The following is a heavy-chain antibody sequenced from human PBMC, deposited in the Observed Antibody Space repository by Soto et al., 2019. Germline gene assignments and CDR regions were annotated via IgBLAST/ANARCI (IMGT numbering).Heavy chain of an antibody. Sequence: SETLSLTCAVYGGSFSGYYWSWIRQPPGKGLEWIGEINHSGSTNYNPSLKSRVTISVDTSKNQFSLKLSSVTAADTAVYYCARGGDTAMVFYAAFDIWGQGTMVTVS. J-gene: IGHJ3*02. CDR2: INHSGST. CDR3: ARGGDTAMVFYAAFDI. D-gene: IGHD5-18*01. V-gene: IGHV4-34*01. CDR1: GGSFSGYY.